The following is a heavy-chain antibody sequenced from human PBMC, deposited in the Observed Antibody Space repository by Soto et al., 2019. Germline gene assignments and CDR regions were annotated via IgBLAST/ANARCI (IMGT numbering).Heavy chain of an antibody. Sequence: ASVKVSCKASVFSVDTTYCIHWVRRAPGQGLEWMGSINPNSGDTNYAQNFQGRVTMTRDTSISTAYMEVSSLTSDDTAVYYCGSPRSGPSPDVGHWGYGTVVTVSS. CDR3: GSPRSGPSPDVGH. V-gene: IGHV1-2*02. J-gene: IGHJ4*01. CDR2: INPNSGDT. CDR1: VFSVDTTYC. D-gene: IGHD2-15*01.